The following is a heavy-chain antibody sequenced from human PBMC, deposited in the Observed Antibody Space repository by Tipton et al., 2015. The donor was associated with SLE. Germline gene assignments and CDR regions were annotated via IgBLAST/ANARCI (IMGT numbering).Heavy chain of an antibody. CDR2: ISSSSSFI. V-gene: IGHV3-21*01. CDR1: GFTFSSYS. D-gene: IGHD6-19*01. CDR3: ARDDLHYTSGWADY. J-gene: IGHJ4*02. Sequence: SLRLSCAASGFTFSSYSMNWVRQAPGKGLEWVSSISSSSSFIFYIDSVKGRFTISRDNAKNSLYLQMNSLRADDTAVYYCARDDLHYTSGWADYWGQGTLVTVSS.